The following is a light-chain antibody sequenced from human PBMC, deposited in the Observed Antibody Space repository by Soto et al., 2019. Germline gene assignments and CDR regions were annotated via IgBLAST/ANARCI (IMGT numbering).Light chain of an antibody. J-gene: IGLJ1*01. V-gene: IGLV2-8*01. CDR3: SSYAGTHIV. CDR2: DVS. CDR1: SSDVGGYNY. Sequence: ALTQPPSASGSPGQSVTISCTGTSSDVGGYNYVSWYQQHPGKAPKLMIYDVSKRPSGVPDRFSGSKSGNTASLTVSGLQAEDEADYYCSSYAGTHIVFGTGTKVTVL.